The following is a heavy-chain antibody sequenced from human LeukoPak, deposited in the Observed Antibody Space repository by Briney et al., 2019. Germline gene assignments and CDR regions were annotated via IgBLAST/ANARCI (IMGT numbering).Heavy chain of an antibody. CDR1: GYTLTQLS. CDR3: ATYDILTGYTFDY. D-gene: IGHD3-9*01. CDR2: FDPEDGET. Sequence: ASVKVSCKVSGYTLTQLSMHWVRQAPGKGLDRLGGFDPEDGETIYAQKFQGRVTMTEDTSTDTAYMELSSLRSEDTAVYYCATYDILTGYTFDYWGQGTLVTVSS. J-gene: IGHJ4*02. V-gene: IGHV1-24*01.